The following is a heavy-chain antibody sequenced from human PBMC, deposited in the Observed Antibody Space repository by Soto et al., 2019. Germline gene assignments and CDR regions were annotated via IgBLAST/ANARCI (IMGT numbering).Heavy chain of an antibody. CDR1: GYTFSNYG. J-gene: IGHJ4*02. CDR3: AKQHNDLWSDSPDFDY. Sequence: QVQLVQSGGEVKKPGASVKVSCKASGYTFSNYGVSWVRQAPGQGLEWMGWITAYNGKTNYAHNFEGRVAMTIDTSTSTAYMELRSLRSYHTAVYYCAKQHNDLWSDSPDFDYWGQGTLVTVSA. CDR2: ITAYNGKT. V-gene: IGHV1-18*04. D-gene: IGHD3-3*01.